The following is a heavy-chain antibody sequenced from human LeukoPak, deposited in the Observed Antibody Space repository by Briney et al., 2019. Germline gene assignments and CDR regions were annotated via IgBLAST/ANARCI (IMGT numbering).Heavy chain of an antibody. CDR3: ARDDYGGLDY. J-gene: IGHJ4*02. Sequence: GGSLRLSCAASGFTFSSYAMNWVRQAPGKGLEWVSCISSSSNYIYYGDSVKGRFTISRDNAKNSLYLQMNSLRAEDTAVYYCARDDYGGLDYWGQGTLVTVSS. CDR2: ISSSSNYI. D-gene: IGHD4-23*01. V-gene: IGHV3-21*01. CDR1: GFTFSSYA.